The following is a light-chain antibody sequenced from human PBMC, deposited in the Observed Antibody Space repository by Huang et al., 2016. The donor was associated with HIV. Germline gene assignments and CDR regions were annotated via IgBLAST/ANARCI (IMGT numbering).Light chain of an antibody. Sequence: EIVMTQSPATLSVSPGERATLSCRASQSVSNNLAWYQQQPGQAPRLLIDDAATRATAIPARFSGSGSGTEFTLTISSLQSKDFAVYYCQHYNNWPPKTFGQGTKVEIK. CDR1: QSVSNN. CDR2: DAA. J-gene: IGKJ1*01. V-gene: IGKV3-15*01. CDR3: QHYNNWPPKT.